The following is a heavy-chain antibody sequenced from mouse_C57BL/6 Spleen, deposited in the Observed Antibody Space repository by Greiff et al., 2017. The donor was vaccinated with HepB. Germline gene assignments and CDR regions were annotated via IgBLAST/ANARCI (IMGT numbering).Heavy chain of an antibody. CDR1: GFTFSDYY. Sequence: EVQRVESEGGLVQPGRSMKLSCTASGFTFSDYYMAWVRQVPEKGLEWVANINYDGSSTYYLDSLKSRFIISRDNAKNILYLQMSSLKSEDTATYYCARDPSSEGYFDYWGQGTTLTVSS. CDR3: ARDPSSEGYFDY. CDR2: INYDGSST. V-gene: IGHV5-16*01. J-gene: IGHJ2*01.